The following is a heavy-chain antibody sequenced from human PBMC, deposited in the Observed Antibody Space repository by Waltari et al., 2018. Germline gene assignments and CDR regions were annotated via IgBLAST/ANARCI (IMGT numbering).Heavy chain of an antibody. J-gene: IGHJ4*02. D-gene: IGHD1-7*01. CDR2: VSGGGGST. V-gene: IGHV3-23*01. CDR3: ARGGLGTVFDY. CDR1: GFTFINYG. Sequence: EVQLLESGGGLVQPGGSLSLSCAASGFTFINYGMGWVRQAPGKGLEWVSDVSGGGGSTYYADSVKGRFTISRDNSKNTLYLQMNSLRAEDTALYYCARGGLGTVFDYWGQGTLVTVSS.